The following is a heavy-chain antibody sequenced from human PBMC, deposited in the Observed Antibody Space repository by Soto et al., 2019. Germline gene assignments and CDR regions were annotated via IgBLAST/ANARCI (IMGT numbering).Heavy chain of an antibody. D-gene: IGHD3-9*01. V-gene: IGHV4-59*01. CDR2: IYYSGST. Sequence: SETLSLTCTVSGGSISSYYWSWIRQPPGKGLEWIGYIYYSGSTNYNPSLKSRVTISVDTSKNQFSLKLSSVTAADTAVYYCARAGYDILTGYYFDYWGQGTLVTVSS. J-gene: IGHJ4*02. CDR3: ARAGYDILTGYYFDY. CDR1: GGSISSYY.